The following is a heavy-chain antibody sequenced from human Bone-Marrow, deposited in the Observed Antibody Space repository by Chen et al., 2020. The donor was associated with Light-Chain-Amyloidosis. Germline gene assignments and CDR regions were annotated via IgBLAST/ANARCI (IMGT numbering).Heavy chain of an antibody. V-gene: IGHV4-4*02. D-gene: IGHD6-13*01. CDR3: GRTRIAAVGRGSNYYYMDV. Sequence: QVQLQESGPGLVKPSGTLSPTCAVSGGSISSGNWWSWVRQPPGKGLEWIGEIYHLGSTKYNPSLKSRVTMSVDKSKNQFSLKLDSVTAADTAVYYCGRTRIAAVGRGSNYYYMDVWGKGTTVTVSS. J-gene: IGHJ6*03. CDR1: GGSISSGNW. CDR2: IYHLGST.